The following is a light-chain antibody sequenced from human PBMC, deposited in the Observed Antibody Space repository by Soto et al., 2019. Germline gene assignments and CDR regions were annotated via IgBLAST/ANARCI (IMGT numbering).Light chain of an antibody. J-gene: IGKJ2*01. CDR1: QSVTNN. CDR2: GAF. Sequence: DIMMTQSPATLSVSPGERATISCRASQSVTNNLAWYQQKPGKAPRLLIYGAFTRATGIPARFSGSGSGTEFTLTITSLQSEDFAVYYCQQYNNWPYTFGQGAKLEIK. CDR3: QQYNNWPYT. V-gene: IGKV3-15*01.